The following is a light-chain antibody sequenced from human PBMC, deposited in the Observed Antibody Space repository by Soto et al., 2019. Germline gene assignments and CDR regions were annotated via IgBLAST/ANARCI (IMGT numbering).Light chain of an antibody. Sequence: EIGLTQSPATLSLSPGERATLSCRASQSISSYLAWYQQKPGQAPRLLIYDASNRATGIPARFSGSGSGTDFTLTISTLEPEDLAVYYCQQRSNWPLTFGGGTKVEIK. V-gene: IGKV3-11*01. J-gene: IGKJ4*01. CDR1: QSISSY. CDR2: DAS. CDR3: QQRSNWPLT.